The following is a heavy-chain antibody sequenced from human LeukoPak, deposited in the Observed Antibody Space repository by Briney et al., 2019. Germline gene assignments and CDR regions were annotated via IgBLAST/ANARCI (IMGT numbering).Heavy chain of an antibody. V-gene: IGHV3-30*02. D-gene: IGHD3-10*01. CDR2: IWYDGSNK. CDR1: GFTSSSYG. J-gene: IGHJ4*02. Sequence: GGSLRLSCAASGFTSSSYGMHWVRQAPGKGLEWVAFIWYDGSNKYYADSVRGRFTISRDNSKNTLYLQMNSLRAEDTAEYYCAKGRPMVRGVNSGYYLDYWGQGTLVTVSS. CDR3: AKGRPMVRGVNSGYYLDY.